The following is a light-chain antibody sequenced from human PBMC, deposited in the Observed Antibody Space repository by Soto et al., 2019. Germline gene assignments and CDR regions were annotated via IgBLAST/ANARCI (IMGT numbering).Light chain of an antibody. CDR3: CSYAGSYTLL. CDR2: DVT. CDR1: SSDVGAYNY. Sequence: QSALTQPRSLSGSPGQSVTISCTGTSSDVGAYNYVSWYQQPPGKAPKLMIYDVTKRPSGVPDRFSGSKSGNTASLTISGLQADDEADYYCCSYAGSYTLLFGGGTKLTVL. J-gene: IGLJ2*01. V-gene: IGLV2-11*01.